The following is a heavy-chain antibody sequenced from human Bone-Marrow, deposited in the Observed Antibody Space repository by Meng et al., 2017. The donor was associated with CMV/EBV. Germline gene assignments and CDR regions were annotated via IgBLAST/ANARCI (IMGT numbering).Heavy chain of an antibody. CDR3: AKQYDGSGSYYNG. Sequence: GESLKISCAASGFTFSSYAMHWVRQAPGKGLEWVAFIRYDGSNKYYVDSVKGRFTISRDNSKNTLYLQMNSLRAEDTALYYCAKQYDGSGSYYNGWGQGTLVTVSS. CDR2: IRYDGSNK. D-gene: IGHD3-10*01. J-gene: IGHJ4*02. V-gene: IGHV3-30*02. CDR1: GFTFSSYA.